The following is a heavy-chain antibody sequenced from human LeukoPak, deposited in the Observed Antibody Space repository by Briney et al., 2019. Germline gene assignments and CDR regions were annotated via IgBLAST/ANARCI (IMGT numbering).Heavy chain of an antibody. V-gene: IGHV1-2*02. J-gene: IGHJ1*01. CDR1: GYTFTGYY. D-gene: IGHD3-22*01. CDR2: INPNSGGT. Sequence: ASVKVSCKASGYTFTGYYMHWVRQAPGQGLEWMGWINPNSGGTNYAQKFQGRVTLTRDTSISTAYMELSRLRSDDTAVYYCARGIYDSSDFEYFQDWGHGTLVTVSS. CDR3: ARGIYDSSDFEYFQD.